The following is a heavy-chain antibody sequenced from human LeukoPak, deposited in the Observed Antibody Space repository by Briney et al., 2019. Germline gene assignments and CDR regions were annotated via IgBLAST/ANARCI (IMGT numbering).Heavy chain of an antibody. CDR2: ISYDGSNK. CDR1: GISFSAHG. V-gene: IGHV3-30*19. J-gene: IGHJ4*02. CDR3: AREIGGYDSSNYFDY. D-gene: IGHD3-22*01. Sequence: PGGSLRLSCAASGISFSAHGMHWVRQAPGKGLEWVAVISYDGSNKYYADSVKGRFTISRDNSKNTLYLQMNSLRAEDTAVYYCAREIGGYDSSNYFDYWGQGTLVTVSS.